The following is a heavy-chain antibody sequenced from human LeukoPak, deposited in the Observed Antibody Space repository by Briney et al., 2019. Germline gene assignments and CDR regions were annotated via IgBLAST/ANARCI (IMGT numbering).Heavy chain of an antibody. CDR3: ASAGDYNGSGYAGYYFDY. CDR2: IYYSGYT. CDR1: GGSISSDDYY. Sequence: SQTLSLTCTVSGGSISSDDYYWSWIRQHPGKGLEWIVYIYYSGYTYYNPSLKSRITISLDTSENQFSLKLTSVTAADTAVYYCASAGDYNGSGYAGYYFDYWGQGTLVTVSS. J-gene: IGHJ4*02. V-gene: IGHV4-31*03. D-gene: IGHD3-22*01.